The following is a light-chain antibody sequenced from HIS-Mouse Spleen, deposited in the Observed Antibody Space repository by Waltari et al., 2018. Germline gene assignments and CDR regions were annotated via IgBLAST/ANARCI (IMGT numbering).Light chain of an antibody. J-gene: IGLJ2*01. Sequence: QSALTQPPSSSGSPGQSVTISCPGTSSDLGGYNYVSWYQQHPGKAPKLMIYEVSKRPSGVPDRFSGSKSGNTASLTVSGLQAEDEADYYCSSYAGSNNLFGGGTKLTVL. CDR2: EVS. CDR1: SSDLGGYNY. CDR3: SSYAGSNNL. V-gene: IGLV2-8*01.